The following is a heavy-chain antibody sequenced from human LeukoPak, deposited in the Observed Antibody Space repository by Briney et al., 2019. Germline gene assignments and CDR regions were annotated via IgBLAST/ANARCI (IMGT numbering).Heavy chain of an antibody. CDR2: SNPKSGGT. CDR1: GYTFTFYC. CDR3: ARDQGRSSGWYNWFDP. V-gene: IGHV1-2*02. D-gene: IGHD6-19*01. J-gene: IGHJ5*02. Sequence: SVKLSFKSSGYTFTFYCMHWVRHPPGPGLELEWLSNPKSGGTNYAQKFQGRVTMTRDRSISTDSMELSRLRSDGTAVYYCARDQGRSSGWYNWFDPWGQGTLVTVSS.